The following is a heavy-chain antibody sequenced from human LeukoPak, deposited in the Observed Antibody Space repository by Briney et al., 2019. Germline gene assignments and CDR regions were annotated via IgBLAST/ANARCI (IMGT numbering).Heavy chain of an antibody. V-gene: IGHV1-69*01. CDR3: ARVVSAAGTIGY. D-gene: IGHD6-13*01. J-gene: IGHJ4*02. Sequence: SVKVSCKASGGTFSSYAISWVPQAPGQGLEWMGGIIPIFGTANYAQKFQGRVTITADESTSTAYMELSSLRSEDTAVYYCARVVSAAGTIGYWGQGTLVTVSS. CDR1: GGTFSSYA. CDR2: IIPIFGTA.